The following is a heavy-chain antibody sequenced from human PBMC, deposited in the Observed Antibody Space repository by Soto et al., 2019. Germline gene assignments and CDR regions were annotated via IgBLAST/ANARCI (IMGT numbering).Heavy chain of an antibody. CDR2: ISAYNGNT. Sequence: GSVKVSCKASGYTFTSYGISWVRQAPGQGLEWMGWISAYNGNTNYAQKLQGRVTMTTDTSTSTAYMELRSLRSDDTAVYYCARVLGRGSGWYYFDYWGQGTLVTVSS. V-gene: IGHV1-18*01. CDR1: GYTFTSYG. J-gene: IGHJ4*02. D-gene: IGHD6-19*01. CDR3: ARVLGRGSGWYYFDY.